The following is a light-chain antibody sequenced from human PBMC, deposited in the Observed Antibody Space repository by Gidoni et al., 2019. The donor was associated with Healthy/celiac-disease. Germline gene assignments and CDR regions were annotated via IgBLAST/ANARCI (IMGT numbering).Light chain of an antibody. V-gene: IGLV2-14*01. CDR3: SSYTSSSTSHVV. Sequence: QSALTQPASVSGSPGQSPTISCTGTSSDVGGYNYVSWYQQHPGKAPKLMIYDVSNRPSGVSNRFSGSKSGNTASLTISGLQAEDEADYYCSSYTSSSTSHVVFGGGTKLTVL. J-gene: IGLJ2*01. CDR2: DVS. CDR1: SSDVGGYNY.